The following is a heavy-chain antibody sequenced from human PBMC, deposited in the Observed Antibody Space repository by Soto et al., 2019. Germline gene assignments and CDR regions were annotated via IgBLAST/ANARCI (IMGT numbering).Heavy chain of an antibody. CDR2: ISAYNGNT. CDR1: GYTFTSYG. CDR3: AREPHGFSSTSCYLP. D-gene: IGHD2-2*01. J-gene: IGHJ5*02. V-gene: IGHV1-18*01. Sequence: ASVKVSCKASGYTFTSYGISWVRQAPGQGLEWMGWISAYNGNTNYAQKLQGRVTMTTDTSTSTAYMELRSLRSDDTAVYYCAREPHGFSSTSCYLPWGQGTLVTVSS.